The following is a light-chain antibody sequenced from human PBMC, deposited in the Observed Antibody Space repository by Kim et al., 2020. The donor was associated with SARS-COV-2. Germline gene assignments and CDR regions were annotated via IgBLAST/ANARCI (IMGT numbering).Light chain of an antibody. J-gene: IGLJ3*02. CDR2: LNSDGNH. CDR3: QTWGTGSWL. Sequence: SVTLTCTLSSGHSIYAIAWHQQHPGKAPRYLMKLNSDGNHKKGDGIPDRFSGSSSGTERYLTISRLHFEDEADYYCQTWGTGSWLFGGGTQLTVL. CDR1: SGHSIYA. V-gene: IGLV4-69*01.